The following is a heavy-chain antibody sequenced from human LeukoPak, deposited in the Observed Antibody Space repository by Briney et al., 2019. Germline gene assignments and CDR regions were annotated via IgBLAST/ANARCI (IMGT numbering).Heavy chain of an antibody. D-gene: IGHD2-15*01. CDR1: GYRFTSYW. J-gene: IGHJ4*02. CDR2: IYPGDSET. V-gene: IGHV5-51*01. Sequence: GESLKISCKGSGYRFTSYWIAWVRQMPGKGLEWMGLIYPGDSETRYSPSFQGQVTISADKSISTAYLQWNTLKASDNAMYYCARLGVGYCSGGACYFVYFDYWGQGTLVTVSS. CDR3: ARLGVGYCSGGACYFVYFDY.